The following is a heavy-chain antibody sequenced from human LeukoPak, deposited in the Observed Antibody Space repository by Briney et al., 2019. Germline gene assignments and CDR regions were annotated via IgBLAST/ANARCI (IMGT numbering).Heavy chain of an antibody. Sequence: SETLSLTCAVYGGSFSGYYWSWIRQPPGKGLEWIGEINHSGSTNYNPSLKSRVTISADTSKNQFSLKLSSVTAADTAVYYCARHAAYYFYSGRSFDPWGQGTLVTVSS. V-gene: IGHV4-34*01. CDR1: GGSFSGYY. CDR2: INHSGST. J-gene: IGHJ5*02. D-gene: IGHD3-10*01. CDR3: ARHAAYYFYSGRSFDP.